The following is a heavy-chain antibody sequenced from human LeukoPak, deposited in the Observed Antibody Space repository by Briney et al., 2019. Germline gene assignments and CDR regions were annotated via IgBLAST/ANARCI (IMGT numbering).Heavy chain of an antibody. CDR1: GFNFNNFW. D-gene: IGHD3-22*01. CDR2: IKQDGSGK. V-gene: IGHV3-7*05. CDR3: ARRIYDSSGYYLGN. J-gene: IGHJ4*02. Sequence: GGSLRLSCAASGFNFNNFWMSWVGQAPGKGLEGVANIKQDGSGKYYVDSVKGRFTISRDNSKNSLYLQMTSLRAEDTAVYYCARRIYDSSGYYLGNWGQGTLVTVSS.